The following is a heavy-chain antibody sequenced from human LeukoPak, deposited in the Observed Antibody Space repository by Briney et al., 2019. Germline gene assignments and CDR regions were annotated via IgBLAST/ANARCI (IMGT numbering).Heavy chain of an antibody. D-gene: IGHD6-13*01. CDR2: ISYDGNNE. CDR3: ARGVVAAAGTDYYFDY. CDR1: GFTFSAYA. V-gene: IGHV3-30*14. J-gene: IGHJ4*02. Sequence: GGSLRLSCVASGFTFSAYAMHWVRQAPGKGLEGVAIISYDGNNEYYADSVKGRFTISRDNSKNTLYLQMNSLRAEDTAVYYCARGVVAAAGTDYYFDYWGQGTLVTVSS.